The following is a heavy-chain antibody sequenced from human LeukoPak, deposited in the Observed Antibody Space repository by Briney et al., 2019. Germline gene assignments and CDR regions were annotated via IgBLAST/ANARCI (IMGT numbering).Heavy chain of an antibody. CDR2: ISSSGCTI. CDR1: GFTFSSYE. J-gene: IGHJ6*02. CDR3: AGDLDIVVVPAAKDYYGMDV. Sequence: GGSLRLSCAASGFTFSSYEMNWVRQAPGKGLEWVSYISSSGCTIYYADSVKGRFTISRDNAKNSLYLQMNSLRAEDTAVYYCAGDLDIVVVPAAKDYYGMDVWGQGTTVTVSS. V-gene: IGHV3-48*03. D-gene: IGHD2-2*03.